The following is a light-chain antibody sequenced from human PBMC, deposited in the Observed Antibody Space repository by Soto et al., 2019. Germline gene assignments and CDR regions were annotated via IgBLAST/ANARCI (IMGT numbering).Light chain of an antibody. Sequence: IVLTQSPATLSLSPGERATLSCRASQRISDYLAWYQQRPGQAPRLLIFQASNRATGVPERFTGSGSGTDFTLTISSLEPEDFAVYYCQQRSDWPGLTFGGGTQVEIK. CDR3: QQRSDWPGLT. V-gene: IGKV3-11*01. CDR2: QAS. CDR1: QRISDY. J-gene: IGKJ4*01.